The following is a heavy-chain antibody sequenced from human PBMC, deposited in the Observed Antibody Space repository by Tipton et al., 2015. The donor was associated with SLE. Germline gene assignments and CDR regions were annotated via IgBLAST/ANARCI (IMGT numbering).Heavy chain of an antibody. V-gene: IGHV3-73*01. Sequence: SLRLSCAASGFTFSDSGMHWVRQASGKGLEWVGRIRSKDNTYATVYAASVKGRFTISRDDSKNTADLQMNSLKIEDTAVYYCYRPGYYDISGYSDYWGQGTLVTVSS. CDR3: YRPGYYDISGYSDY. CDR2: IRSKDNTYAT. J-gene: IGHJ4*02. D-gene: IGHD3-22*01. CDR1: GFTFSDSG.